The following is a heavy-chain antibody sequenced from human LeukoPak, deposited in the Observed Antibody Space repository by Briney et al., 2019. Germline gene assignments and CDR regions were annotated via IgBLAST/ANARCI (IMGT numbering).Heavy chain of an antibody. CDR3: ARDSDILTGYYTEKFDY. CDR2: IKQDGSEK. V-gene: IGHV3-7*01. D-gene: IGHD3-9*01. J-gene: IGHJ4*02. Sequence: PGGSMRLSCAASGFTFSSYWMSWVRQAPGKGLEWVANIKQDGSEKYYVDSVKGRFTISRDNAKNSLYLQMNSLRAEDTAVYYCARDSDILTGYYTEKFDYWGQGTLVTVSS. CDR1: GFTFSSYW.